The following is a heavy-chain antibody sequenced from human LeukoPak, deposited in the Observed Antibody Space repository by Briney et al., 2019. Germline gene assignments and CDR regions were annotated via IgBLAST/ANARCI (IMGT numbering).Heavy chain of an antibody. Sequence: GGSLRLSCAASGFIFTNYDMHWVRQAPGKGLEWVAVIWYDGSNKYNADSVKGRFTIARDNSKNTLYLQMNSLRAEDTAVYYCARGGGGFEYWGQGTLVTVSS. J-gene: IGHJ4*02. CDR1: GFIFTNYD. CDR3: ARGGGGFEY. V-gene: IGHV3-33*01. CDR2: IWYDGSNK. D-gene: IGHD3-16*01.